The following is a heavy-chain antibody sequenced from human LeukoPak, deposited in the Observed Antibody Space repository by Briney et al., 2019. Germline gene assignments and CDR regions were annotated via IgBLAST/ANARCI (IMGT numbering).Heavy chain of an antibody. CDR2: TYYSGST. J-gene: IGHJ4*02. CDR1: GDSISSADYY. D-gene: IGHD1-26*01. CDR3: ARVKYSGSYYGVDY. V-gene: IGHV4-30-4*08. Sequence: SETLPLTCTVSGDSISSADYYWSWIRQPPGKGLEWIGYTYYSGSTYYNPSLKSRVIISADTSKNQFSLKLSSVTAADTAVYYCARVKYSGSYYGVDYWGQGTLVTVSS.